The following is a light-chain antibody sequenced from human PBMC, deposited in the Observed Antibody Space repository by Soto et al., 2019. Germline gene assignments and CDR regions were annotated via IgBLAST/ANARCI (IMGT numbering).Light chain of an antibody. J-gene: IGLJ2*01. CDR1: TSDVGGYNF. CDR3: SSFATTTDLVV. CDR2: EVN. V-gene: IGLV2-14*01. Sequence: QSVLTHPASVSGSPGQSITISCTGTTSDVGGYNFVSWYAEHVDKAPKLLIYEVNKRPSGISDRFSGSKSGNTASLTISGLQAEDEADYYCSSFATTTDLVVFGGGTQLTVL.